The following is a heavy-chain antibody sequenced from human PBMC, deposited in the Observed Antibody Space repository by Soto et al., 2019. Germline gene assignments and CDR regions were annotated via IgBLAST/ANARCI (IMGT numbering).Heavy chain of an antibody. D-gene: IGHD3-9*01. CDR2: SSYGGSNK. Sequence: PGGSLRLSCVASGFTFSAFGMHWVRQAPGKGLEWVAISSYGGSNKYYGDSVQGRFTISRDNSRDTLYLQMNSLRSDDTAVYYCARDYDILTGYFAPDAFDIWGQGTMVTVSS. CDR3: ARDYDILTGYFAPDAFDI. CDR1: GFTFSAFG. J-gene: IGHJ3*02. V-gene: IGHV3-30*03.